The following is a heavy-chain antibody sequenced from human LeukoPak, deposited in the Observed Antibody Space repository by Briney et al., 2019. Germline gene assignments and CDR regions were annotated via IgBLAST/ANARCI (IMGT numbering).Heavy chain of an antibody. CDR2: IYSGGST. CDR1: GFTVSSNY. V-gene: IGHV3-53*01. Sequence: GGSLRLSCAASGFTVSSNYMSWVRQAPGKGLEWVSVIYSGGSTYYADSVKGRFTISRDNSKNTLYLQMNSLRAEDTAVYYCARALPNSHGYGYWGQGTLVTVSS. CDR3: ARALPNSHGYGY. D-gene: IGHD5-18*01. J-gene: IGHJ4*02.